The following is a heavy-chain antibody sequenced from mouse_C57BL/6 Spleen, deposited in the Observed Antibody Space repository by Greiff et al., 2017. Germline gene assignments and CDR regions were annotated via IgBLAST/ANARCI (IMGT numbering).Heavy chain of an antibody. CDR2: IYPGDGDT. CDR3: ARWGTETMDY. CDR1: GYAFSSSW. V-gene: IGHV1-82*01. Sequence: VQLQQSGPELVKPGASVTLSCKATGYAFSSSWMNWVKQRPGKGLEWIGRIYPGDGDTNYNGKFKGKATLTADKSSSTAYMQLSSLTSEDSAVYCGARWGTETMDYWGQGTSVTVSS. J-gene: IGHJ4*01. D-gene: IGHD2-14*01.